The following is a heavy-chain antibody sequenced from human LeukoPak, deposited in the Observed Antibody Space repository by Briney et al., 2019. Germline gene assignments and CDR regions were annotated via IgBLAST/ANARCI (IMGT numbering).Heavy chain of an antibody. CDR2: ISYDGSNK. D-gene: IGHD2-2*01. CDR1: GFTFSSYA. J-gene: IGHJ6*04. CDR3: ARDHINSGDIVVVLSTNGPMMDV. Sequence: SGRSLRLSCAASGFTFSSYAMHWVRQAPGKGLEWVAVISYDGSNKYYADSVKGRFTISRDNSKNTLYLQMNSLRAEDTAVYYCARDHINSGDIVVVLSTNGPMMDVWGKGTTVTVSS. V-gene: IGHV3-30-3*01.